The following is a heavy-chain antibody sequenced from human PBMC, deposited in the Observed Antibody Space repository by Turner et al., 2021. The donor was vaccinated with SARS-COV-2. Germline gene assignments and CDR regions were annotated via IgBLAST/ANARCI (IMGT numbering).Heavy chain of an antibody. CDR2: SLYDGSDQ. Sequence: QVHLVESGGGAAQPGGSLRLSCVASGFIFDDYGMHWVRQGPGKGLEWLAVSLYDGSDQYYAGSAEGRFTISRDNGNKTLFLQINSLRPEDTAMYYCAKDHYYDSTGSIGNWGQGTLVTVSS. CDR1: GFIFDDYG. CDR3: AKDHYYDSTGSIGN. J-gene: IGHJ4*02. V-gene: IGHV3-30*18. D-gene: IGHD3-22*01.